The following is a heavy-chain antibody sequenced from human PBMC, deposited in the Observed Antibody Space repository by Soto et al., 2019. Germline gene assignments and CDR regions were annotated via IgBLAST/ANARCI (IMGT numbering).Heavy chain of an antibody. CDR2: INHSGST. V-gene: IGHV4-34*01. Sequence: SETLSLTCEVYGGSFGGYSWSWIRQPPGKGLEWIGEINHSGSTDYNPSLKSRVTISVDRSKNQLFLKMRSVTAADTALYYCARDMHAGFTHYFDPWGQGTLVTVSS. CDR1: GGSFGGYS. D-gene: IGHD1-26*01. CDR3: ARDMHAGFTHYFDP. J-gene: IGHJ5*02.